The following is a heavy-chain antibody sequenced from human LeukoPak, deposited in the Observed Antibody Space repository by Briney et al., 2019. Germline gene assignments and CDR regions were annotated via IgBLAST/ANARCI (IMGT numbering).Heavy chain of an antibody. CDR2: IYPGDSDT. CDR3: ARLLRNIAAGVYYFDY. CDR1: GYSYTSYW. D-gene: IGHD6-13*01. J-gene: IGHJ4*02. Sequence: GESLKISCKGSGYSYTSYWIGWVRQMPGKGLEWMGIIYPGDSDTRYSPSFQGQVTLSADKSSSTAYLQWSSLKASDSATYYCARLLRNIAAGVYYFDYWGQGTLVTVSS. V-gene: IGHV5-51*01.